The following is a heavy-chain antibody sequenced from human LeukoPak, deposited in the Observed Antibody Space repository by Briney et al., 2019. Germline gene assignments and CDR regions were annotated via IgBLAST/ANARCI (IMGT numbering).Heavy chain of an antibody. V-gene: IGHV3-21*01. CDR1: GFTLSNYV. D-gene: IGHD2-15*01. J-gene: IGHJ4*02. Sequence: GGSLRLSCAASGFTLSNYVMSWVRQAPGKGLEWASSISSSSSYTYYVDSVKGRFTISRDNAKNSLYLQLNSLRAEDTAVYYCARGNSCSGGSCSYYFDYWGQGTLVTVSS. CDR2: ISSSSSYT. CDR3: ARGNSCSGGSCSYYFDY.